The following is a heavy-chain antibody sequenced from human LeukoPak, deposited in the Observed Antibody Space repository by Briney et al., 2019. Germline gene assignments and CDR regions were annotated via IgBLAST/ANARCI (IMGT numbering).Heavy chain of an antibody. V-gene: IGHV4-39*01. J-gene: IGHJ4*02. CDR3: ARFTGYYDYFDY. CDR2: IYYSGST. D-gene: IGHD3-9*01. CDR1: GGSISSSSYY. Sequence: SETLSLTCTVSGGSISSSSYYWGWIRQPPGKGLEWIGSIYYSGSTYYNPSLKSRVTISVDTSKNQFSLKLSSVTAADTAVYYCARFTGYYDYFDYWGQGTLVTVSS.